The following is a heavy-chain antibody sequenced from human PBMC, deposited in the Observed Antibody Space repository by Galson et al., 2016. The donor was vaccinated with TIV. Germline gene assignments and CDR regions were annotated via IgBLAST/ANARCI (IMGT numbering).Heavy chain of an antibody. CDR3: ARLPSYYGSGNHCFDP. CDR2: IIAIFGTA. V-gene: IGHV1-69*13. Sequence: SVKVSCKASGGIFRSYAISWVRQAPGQGLEWMGRIIAIFGTADYAQKFQGRVTITADESTNTAYMELSSLGSEVTAVYYCARLPSYYGSGNHCFDPWGQGTLVTVSS. CDR1: GGIFRSYA. D-gene: IGHD3-10*01. J-gene: IGHJ5*02.